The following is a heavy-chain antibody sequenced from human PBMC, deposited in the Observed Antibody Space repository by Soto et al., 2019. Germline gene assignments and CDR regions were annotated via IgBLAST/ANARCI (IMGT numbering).Heavy chain of an antibody. CDR1: GGSISSSNW. V-gene: IGHV4-4*02. D-gene: IGHD3-10*01. Sequence: QVQLQESGPGLVKPSGTLSLTCAVSGGSISSSNWWSWVRQHPGKGLEWIGEIYHSGNTNYNPSLKSRFTMAVDKSRNQFSLKLSSVTAADTAVYYCARRWGEGRVDYWGQGTLVTVSS. CDR3: ARRWGEGRVDY. CDR2: IYHSGNT. J-gene: IGHJ4*02.